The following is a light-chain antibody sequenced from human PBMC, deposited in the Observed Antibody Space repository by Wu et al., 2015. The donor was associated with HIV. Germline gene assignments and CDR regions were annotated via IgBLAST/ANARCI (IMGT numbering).Light chain of an antibody. CDR1: QSVSSN. CDR2: GAS. V-gene: IGKV3-15*01. CDR3: QQYNNWPPWT. J-gene: IGKJ1*01. Sequence: CRASQSVSSNLAWYQQKPGQAPRLLIYGASTRATGIPARFSGSGSGTEFTLTISSMQSEDFAVYYCQQYNNWPPWTFGQGTKVEIK.